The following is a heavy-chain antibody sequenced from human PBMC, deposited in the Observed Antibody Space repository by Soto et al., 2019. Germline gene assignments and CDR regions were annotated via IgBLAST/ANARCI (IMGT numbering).Heavy chain of an antibody. V-gene: IGHV6-1*01. D-gene: IGHD1-26*01. J-gene: IGHJ4*02. Sequence: KQSQTLSLTCAISGDSVSSTSATWNWIRQSPSRGLEWLGRTYFSSQWQNDYAVSVRSRITINADTSKNQFSLQLNSVTPGDTAVYYCARDPPGWDTNFDYWGQGTLVTVSS. CDR3: ARDPPGWDTNFDY. CDR2: TYFSSQWQN. CDR1: GDSVSSTSAT.